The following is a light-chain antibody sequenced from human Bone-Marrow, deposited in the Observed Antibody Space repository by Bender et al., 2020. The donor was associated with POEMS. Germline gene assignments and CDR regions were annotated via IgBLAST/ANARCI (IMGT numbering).Light chain of an antibody. Sequence: QSALTQPASVSGSPGQSITISCTGSSSDVGRYNYVSWYQHHPDKAPKVLLYEVTRRPSGVSTRFSSSKSGNTATLTISGLQAEDEADYICCSFAGSYTIVFGGGTKLTVL. CDR2: EVT. V-gene: IGLV2-14*01. CDR3: CSFAGSYTIV. J-gene: IGLJ2*01. CDR1: SSDVGRYNY.